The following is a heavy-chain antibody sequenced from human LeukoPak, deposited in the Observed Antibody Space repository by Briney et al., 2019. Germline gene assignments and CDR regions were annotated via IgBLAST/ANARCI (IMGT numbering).Heavy chain of an antibody. CDR1: GFTFTSTS. J-gene: IGHJ1*01. V-gene: IGHV3-21*01. Sequence: PGGSLRLSCAASGFTFTSTSMNWVRQAPGKGLEWVSSFSSSSSHMFYADSVKGRFSISRDNADNSLYMQMNSLRAEDTAVYYCVRDSGSSYGYYFLHWGQGTLVTVSS. CDR2: FSSSSSHM. D-gene: IGHD1-26*01. CDR3: VRDSGSSYGYYFLH.